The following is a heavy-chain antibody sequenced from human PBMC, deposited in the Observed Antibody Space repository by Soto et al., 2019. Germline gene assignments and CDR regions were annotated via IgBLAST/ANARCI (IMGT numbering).Heavy chain of an antibody. J-gene: IGHJ4*02. CDR3: AREYTYGSNFFDC. Sequence: PSETLSLTCTVSGGSIGSAAYYLSWIRQHPGEGLEWIGYISHSGSTYYNPSLKSRVIISVDTSKNQFSLSLTSVTAADTAVYYCAREYTYGSNFFDCWGQGALVTVSS. CDR1: GGSIGSAAYY. CDR2: ISHSGST. V-gene: IGHV4-31*03. D-gene: IGHD5-18*01.